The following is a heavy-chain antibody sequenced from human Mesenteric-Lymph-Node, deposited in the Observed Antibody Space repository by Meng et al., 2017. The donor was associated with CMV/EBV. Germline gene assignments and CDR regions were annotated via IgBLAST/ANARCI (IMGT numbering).Heavy chain of an antibody. J-gene: IGHJ6*02. Sequence: GESLKISCAASGFTFDDYGMSWVRQTPGKGLEWVSGINWTGGSTGYADSVKGRFTISRDNSKNTLYLQMNSLRAEDTAVYYCGKDLTIFAVANYYYYCVDVWGQGTTVTVSS. CDR3: GKDLTIFAVANYYYYCVDV. CDR1: GFTFDDYG. V-gene: IGHV3-20*04. CDR2: INWTGGST. D-gene: IGHD3-3*01.